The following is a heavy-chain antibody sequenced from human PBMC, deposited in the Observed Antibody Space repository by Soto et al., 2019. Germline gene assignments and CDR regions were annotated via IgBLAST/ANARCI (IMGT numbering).Heavy chain of an antibody. CDR2: LNRDGYT. CDR3: TRDDVHWSGGSCYGVPMDL. V-gene: IGHV3-66*01. D-gene: IGHD2-15*01. CDR1: GFTVSSKY. J-gene: IGHJ6*03. Sequence: EVQLVESGGGLVQPGGSLRLSCVASGFTVSSKYMSWVRQAPGEGLEWVSLLNRDGYTYSADSVKGRFTISRDDSKNTLNLQMNSLRGEDTAVYYCTRDDVHWSGGSCYGVPMDLWGKGTTVTVSS.